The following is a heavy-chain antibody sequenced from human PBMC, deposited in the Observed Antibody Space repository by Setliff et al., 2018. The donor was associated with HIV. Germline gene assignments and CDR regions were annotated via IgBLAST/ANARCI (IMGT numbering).Heavy chain of an antibody. J-gene: IGHJ4*02. CDR3: ARGALLAVFDFDH. Sequence: GASVKVSCKASGYTFTTYSLHWVRQAPGHSLEWMGWINVGNGDTKYSPELQGRISITRDTSANTAYMELSSLRSDDTAVYFCARGALLAVFDFDHWDQGTQVTVSS. V-gene: IGHV1-3*01. D-gene: IGHD3-10*01. CDR1: GYTFTTYS. CDR2: INVGNGDT.